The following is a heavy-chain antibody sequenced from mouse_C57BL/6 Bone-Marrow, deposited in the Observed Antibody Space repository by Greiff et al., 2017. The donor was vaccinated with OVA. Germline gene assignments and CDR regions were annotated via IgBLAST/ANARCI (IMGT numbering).Heavy chain of an antibody. CDR2: INSDGSST. Sequence: EVMLVESEGGLVQPGSSMKLSCTASGFTFSDYYMAWVRQVPEKGLEWVANINSDGSSTYYLDSLKSRFIISRDNAKNILYLQMSSLKSEDTATYYCAREGGGYYEYFDVWGTGTTVTVSS. V-gene: IGHV5-16*01. J-gene: IGHJ1*03. D-gene: IGHD2-3*01. CDR1: GFTFSDYY. CDR3: AREGGGYYEYFDV.